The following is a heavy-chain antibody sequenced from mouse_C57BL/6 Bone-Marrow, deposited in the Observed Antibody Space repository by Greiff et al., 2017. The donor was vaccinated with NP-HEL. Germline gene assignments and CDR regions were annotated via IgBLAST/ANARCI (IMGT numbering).Heavy chain of an antibody. CDR2: ISYDGSN. J-gene: IGHJ2*01. V-gene: IGHV3-6*01. D-gene: IGHD2-1*01. Sequence: EVKLMESGPGLVKPSQSLSLTCSVTGYSITSGYYWNWIRQFPGNKLEWMGYISYDGSNNYNPSLKNRISITRDTSKNQFFLKLNSVTTEDTATYYCARVGIYYGNYLDYWGQGTTLTVSS. CDR3: ARVGIYYGNYLDY. CDR1: GYSITSGYY.